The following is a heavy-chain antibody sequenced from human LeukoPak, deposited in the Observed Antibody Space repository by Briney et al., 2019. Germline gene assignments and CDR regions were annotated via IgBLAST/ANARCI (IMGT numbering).Heavy chain of an antibody. CDR2: IRYDGSNK. V-gene: IGHV3-30*02. CDR3: VKEIRRNYFYGMDV. CDR1: GFSFSNSD. J-gene: IGHJ6*02. Sequence: PGGSLRPSCAASGFSFSNSDMHWVRQAPGKGLEWVAFIRYDGSNKYYEDSVKGRLTISRDNAKNTLFLRMYSLRPEDTAVYYCVKEIRRNYFYGMDVWGQGTSVTVSS.